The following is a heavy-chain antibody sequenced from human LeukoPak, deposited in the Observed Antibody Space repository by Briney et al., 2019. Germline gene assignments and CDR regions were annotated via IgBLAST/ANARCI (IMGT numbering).Heavy chain of an antibody. J-gene: IGHJ5*02. CDR3: ARVFYDILTGYYDWFDP. Sequence: SVKVSCKASGGTFSSYAIGWVRQAPGQGLEWMGGIIPIFGTANYAQKFQGRVTITADESTSTAYMELSSLRSEDTAVYYCARVFYDILTGYYDWFDPWGQGTLVTVSS. CDR2: IIPIFGTA. D-gene: IGHD3-9*01. V-gene: IGHV1-69*01. CDR1: GGTFSSYA.